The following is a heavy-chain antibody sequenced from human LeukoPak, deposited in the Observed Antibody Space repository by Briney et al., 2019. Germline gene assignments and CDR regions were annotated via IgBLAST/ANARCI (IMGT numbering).Heavy chain of an antibody. CDR1: GFTFSMNW. CDR3: ARRWSFDY. J-gene: IGHJ4*02. V-gene: IGHV3-30*03. Sequence: HAGGSLRLSCAASGFTFSMNWMTWVRQAPGKGLEWVAVISYDESDKYYADSVKGRFTISRDNSKNTLYLQMNSLRPEDTAVYYCARRWSFDYWGQGTLVTVSS. CDR2: ISYDESDK. D-gene: IGHD6-13*01.